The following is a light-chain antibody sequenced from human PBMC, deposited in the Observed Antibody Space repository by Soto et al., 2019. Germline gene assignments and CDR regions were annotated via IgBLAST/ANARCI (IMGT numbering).Light chain of an antibody. V-gene: IGKV1-33*01. CDR2: DGF. CDR3: QQYDDFPRT. CDR1: QDISKY. Sequence: DIQMTQSPTSLAASVGDKVSITCQAGQDISKYLNWYQQQPGKAPKLLIYDGFNLEAGVPSRFSGSASGTLFTLTISSLQPEDFATYYCQQYDDFPRTFGQGTK. J-gene: IGKJ2*01.